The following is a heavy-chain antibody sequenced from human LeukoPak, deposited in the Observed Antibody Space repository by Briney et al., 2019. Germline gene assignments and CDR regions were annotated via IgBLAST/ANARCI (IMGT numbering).Heavy chain of an antibody. Sequence: GGSLRLSCAASGFTVSSNYMSWVRQAPGKGLEWVSVIYSGGSTYYADSVKGRFTISRDNSKNTLYLQVNSLRAEDTAVYYCARVDVEGYYFDYRGQGTLVTVSS. CDR1: GFTVSSNY. CDR2: IYSGGST. V-gene: IGHV3-53*01. D-gene: IGHD3/OR15-3a*01. CDR3: ARVDVEGYYFDY. J-gene: IGHJ4*02.